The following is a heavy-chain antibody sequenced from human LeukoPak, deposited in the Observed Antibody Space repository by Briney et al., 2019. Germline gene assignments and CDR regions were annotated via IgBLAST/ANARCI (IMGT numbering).Heavy chain of an antibody. CDR1: GYSFTSYW. D-gene: IGHD3-22*01. Sequence: GGSLKISCKGSGYSFTSYWIGWVRQMPGKGLEWMGIIYPGDSDTRYSPSFQGQVTISADKSISTAYLQWSSLKASDTAMYYCARPAYYDSSGYYGDAFDIWGQGTMVTVSS. CDR3: ARPAYYDSSGYYGDAFDI. V-gene: IGHV5-51*01. CDR2: IYPGDSDT. J-gene: IGHJ3*02.